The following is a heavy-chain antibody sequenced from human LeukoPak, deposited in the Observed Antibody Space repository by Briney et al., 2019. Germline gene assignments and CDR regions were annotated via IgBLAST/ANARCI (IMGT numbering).Heavy chain of an antibody. J-gene: IGHJ4*02. D-gene: IGHD3-10*01. Sequence: GGSLRLSCAASGFTVSSNYMSWVRQAPGKGLEWVSVIYSGGSTYYADSVKGRFTISRDNSKNTLYLQMNSLRAEDTAVYYCAREGSGSYYSGYWGQGTLVTVSS. CDR1: GFTVSSNY. CDR2: IYSGGST. V-gene: IGHV3-66*01. CDR3: AREGSGSYYSGY.